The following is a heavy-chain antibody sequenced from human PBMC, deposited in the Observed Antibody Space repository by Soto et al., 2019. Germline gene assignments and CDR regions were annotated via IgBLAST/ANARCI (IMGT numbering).Heavy chain of an antibody. CDR1: GYTFTSYG. CDR3: VVAAQPYYFDY. J-gene: IGHJ4*02. CDR2: ISAYNGNT. Sequence: QVQLVQSGAEEKKPGASVKVSCKASGYTFTSYGISWVRQAPGQGLEWMGWISAYNGNTNYAQKLQGRVTMTTDTFTSRAYMELRSLRSDDTAVYYCVVAAQPYYFDYWGQGTLVTVSS. V-gene: IGHV1-18*01. D-gene: IGHD2-15*01.